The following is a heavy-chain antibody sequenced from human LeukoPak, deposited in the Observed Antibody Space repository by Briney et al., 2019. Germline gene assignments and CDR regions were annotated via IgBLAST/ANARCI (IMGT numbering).Heavy chain of an antibody. Sequence: PSEILSLTCTVSGGSISSRSYYWGWIRQPPGKGLERIGSIYYSGSTYYNPSLKSRVTISVDTSKNQFSLKLSSVTAADTAVYYCARHIVATITGVDYWGQGTLVTVSS. V-gene: IGHV4-39*01. CDR3: ARHIVATITGVDY. CDR1: GGSISSRSYY. D-gene: IGHD5-12*01. CDR2: IYYSGST. J-gene: IGHJ4*02.